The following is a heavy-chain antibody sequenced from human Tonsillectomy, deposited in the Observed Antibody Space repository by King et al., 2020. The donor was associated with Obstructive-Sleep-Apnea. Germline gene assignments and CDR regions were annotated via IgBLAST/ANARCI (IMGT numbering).Heavy chain of an antibody. D-gene: IGHD5-18*01. V-gene: IGHV4-59*08. Sequence: VQLQESGPGLVKPSETLSLTCTVSGGSISSYYWSWIRQPPGKGLEWVVYVYYSGSTNYNPSLKSRVTISVDTSKKQFSLKLSSVTAADTAVYYCAISVDTAMVFDYWGQETLVTVSS. J-gene: IGHJ4*02. CDR1: GGSISSYY. CDR2: VYYSGST. CDR3: AISVDTAMVFDY.